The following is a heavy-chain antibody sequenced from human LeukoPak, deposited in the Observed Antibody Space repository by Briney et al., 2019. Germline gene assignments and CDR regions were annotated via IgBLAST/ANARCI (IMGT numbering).Heavy chain of an antibody. CDR3: ARDMTDWWFDP. V-gene: IGHV4-30-4*01. D-gene: IGHD3-9*01. CDR2: IYYSGST. CDR1: GGSISSGDYY. J-gene: IGHJ5*02. Sequence: SETLSLTCTVSGGSISSGDYYWSWIRQPPGKGLEWIGYIYYSGSTHYNPSLKSRVTISVDTSKNQFSLKLSSVTAADTAVYYCARDMTDWWFDPWGQGTLVTVSS.